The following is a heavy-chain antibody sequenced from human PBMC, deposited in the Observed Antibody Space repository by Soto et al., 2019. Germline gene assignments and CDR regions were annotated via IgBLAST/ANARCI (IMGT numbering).Heavy chain of an antibody. J-gene: IGHJ4*02. D-gene: IGHD4-17*01. Sequence: WETLSLTCTVSSDSISTSNYYWGWIRQPPGEGLEWIGHIFYSGGTYYNPSLKSRVTISVDTSKNQFSLKLNSITAADTAVYFCARRGGGDYLFDSWGQGMLVTVSS. CDR2: IFYSGGT. CDR3: ARRGGGDYLFDS. CDR1: SDSISTSNYY. V-gene: IGHV4-39*01.